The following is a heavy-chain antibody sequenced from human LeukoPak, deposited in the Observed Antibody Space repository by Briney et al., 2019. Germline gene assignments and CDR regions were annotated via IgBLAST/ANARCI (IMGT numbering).Heavy chain of an antibody. CDR1: GFTFSNYG. CDR2: VSYDGVNN. V-gene: IGHV3-30*03. CDR3: ARSPIVVRPTYSYYYGMDV. Sequence: PGGSLRLSCAASGFTFSNYGMNWVRQAPGKGLEWVAVVSYDGVNNYYADSVKGRFTISRDNSRNTLYLQVNSLKAEDTAVYYCARSPIVVRPTYSYYYGMDVRGQGTTVTVSS. J-gene: IGHJ6*02. D-gene: IGHD2-15*01.